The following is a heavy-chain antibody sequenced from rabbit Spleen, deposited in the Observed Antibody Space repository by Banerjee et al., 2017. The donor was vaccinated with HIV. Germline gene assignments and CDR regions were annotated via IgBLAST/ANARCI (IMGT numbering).Heavy chain of an antibody. D-gene: IGHD8-1*01. CDR2: IYGGSGST. CDR3: ARAPYGGTSVRYIPYYFNL. Sequence: QEQLVESGGGLVQPEGSLTLTCTASGFTISSSYWMCWVRQAPGKGLEWIACIYGGSGSTYYASWAKGRFTISKTSSTTVTLQMTSLTAADTATYFCARAPYGGTSVRYIPYYFNLWGPGTLVTVS. J-gene: IGHJ4*01. CDR1: GFTISSSYW. V-gene: IGHV1S45*01.